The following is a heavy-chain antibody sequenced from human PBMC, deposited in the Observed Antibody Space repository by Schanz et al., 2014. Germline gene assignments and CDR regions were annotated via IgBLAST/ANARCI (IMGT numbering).Heavy chain of an antibody. V-gene: IGHV4-39*07. Sequence: QLQLQESGPGLVKPSETLSLTCTVSGGSISSSSYYWGRIRQPPGKGLEWIGEINPNEGIHHNPSLKSRVAISVDMSKNQFSLKMSSLTAADTATYYCAREMGRRFFDYNYGMDVWGQGTSVTVS. CDR2: INPNEGI. J-gene: IGHJ6*02. CDR3: AREMGRRFFDYNYGMDV. D-gene: IGHD3-3*01. CDR1: GGSISSSSYY.